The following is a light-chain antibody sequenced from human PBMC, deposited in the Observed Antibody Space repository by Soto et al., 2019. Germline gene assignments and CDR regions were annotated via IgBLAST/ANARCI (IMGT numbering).Light chain of an antibody. V-gene: IGLV2-14*01. CDR1: SRDVGSYNY. Sequence: QSALTQPASVSGSPGQSITISCTGTSRDVGSYNYVSWYQQRPGKAPRLMIYDVSDRPSGISIRFSRSKSGNTASLTISGLQAEDEADYFCSSYTSSSTVVFGGGTKVTVL. CDR3: SSYTSSSTVV. J-gene: IGLJ3*02. CDR2: DVS.